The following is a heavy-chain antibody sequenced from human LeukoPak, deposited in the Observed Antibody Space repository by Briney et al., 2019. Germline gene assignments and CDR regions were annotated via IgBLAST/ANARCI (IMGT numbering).Heavy chain of an antibody. CDR3: AKGGGGYLDY. CDR2: ISGDGGGT. J-gene: IGHJ4*02. Sequence: GGSLRLCCAASGFTFSSYGMSWIRQAPGKGLEWVSTISGDGGGTYYADSVKGRFTISRDNSQNTLFLQMNSLRADDTAVYYCAKGGGGYLDYWGQGALVTVS. CDR1: GFTFSSYG. V-gene: IGHV3-23*01.